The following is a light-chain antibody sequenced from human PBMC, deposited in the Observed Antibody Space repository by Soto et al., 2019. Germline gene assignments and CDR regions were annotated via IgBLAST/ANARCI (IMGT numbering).Light chain of an antibody. V-gene: IGLV2-11*01. Sequence: QSVLTQPRSVSGSPGQSVTISCTGTSSDVGNYNYVSWYQQHPGKAPKLMIYDVIKRPSGAPDRFSGSKSGNTASLTISGLHAEDEADYYCCSYAGSYSVVFGGGTKLTVL. CDR2: DVI. CDR3: CSYAGSYSVV. CDR1: SSDVGNYNY. J-gene: IGLJ2*01.